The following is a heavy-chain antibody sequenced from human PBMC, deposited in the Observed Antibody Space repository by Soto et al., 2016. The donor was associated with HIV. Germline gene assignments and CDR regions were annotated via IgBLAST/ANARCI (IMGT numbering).Heavy chain of an antibody. Sequence: EVQLLESGGGLVQPGGSLRLSCAASEFTFNSYAMNWVRQAPGKGLEWVSSISGSGGHTYYADSVKGRFTISRDNSKNTLYLQMNSLRAEDTAVYYCAKATLLLGALEYWGQGTLVTVSS. CDR2: ISGSGGHT. J-gene: IGHJ4*02. CDR1: EFTFNSYA. CDR3: AKATLLLGALEY. V-gene: IGHV3-23*01. D-gene: IGHD2-15*01.